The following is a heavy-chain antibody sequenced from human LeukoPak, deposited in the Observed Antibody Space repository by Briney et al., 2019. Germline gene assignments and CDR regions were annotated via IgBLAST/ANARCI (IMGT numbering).Heavy chain of an antibody. CDR2: IYYTGST. Sequence: SETLSLTCTVSVGPVSSGSDYWTWIRQPPAKGLQWIGNIYYTGSTNYNPSLKSRVTISVDTSKNQFSLKLSSVTAADTAVYYCATGDGYNSFDYWGQGTLVTVSS. V-gene: IGHV4-61*01. CDR3: ATGDGYNSFDY. J-gene: IGHJ4*02. D-gene: IGHD5-24*01. CDR1: VGPVSSGSDY.